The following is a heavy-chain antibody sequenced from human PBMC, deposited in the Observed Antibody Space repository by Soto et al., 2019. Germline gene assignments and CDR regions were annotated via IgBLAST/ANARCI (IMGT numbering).Heavy chain of an antibody. Sequence: EVQLVESGGGLVKPGGSLRLSCAASGFTFSNAWMNWVRQAPGKGLEWVGRIKSKTDGGTTDYAAPVKGRFTISRDESKNRLYLQINSLKTEDTAVYYCTTDKSPYNGFDPWGQGTLVTVSS. CDR1: GFTFSNAW. V-gene: IGHV3-15*07. J-gene: IGHJ5*02. CDR3: TTDKSPYNGFDP. CDR2: IKSKTDGGTT.